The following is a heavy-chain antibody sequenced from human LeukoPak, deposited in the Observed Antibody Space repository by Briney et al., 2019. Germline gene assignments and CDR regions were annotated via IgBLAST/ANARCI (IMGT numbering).Heavy chain of an antibody. CDR3: ARDGGTGYDY. V-gene: IGHV3-48*01. CDR2: ISSISSTI. Sequence: GGSLRLSCAASGFTFSSYSMNWVRQAPGKGMEWVSYISSISSTIYYADSVKGRFTISRDNAKNSLYLQMNSLRAEDTAVYYCARDGGTGYDYWGQGTLVTVSS. CDR1: GFTFSSYS. J-gene: IGHJ4*02. D-gene: IGHD1-14*01.